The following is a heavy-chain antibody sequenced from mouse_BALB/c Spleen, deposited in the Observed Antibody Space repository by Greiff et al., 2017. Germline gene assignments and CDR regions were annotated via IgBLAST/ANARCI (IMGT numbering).Heavy chain of an antibody. Sequence: DVKLVESGGGLVQPGGSLKLSCAASGFTFSSYTMSWVRQTPEKRLEWVAYISNGGGSTYYPDTVKGRFTISRDNAKNTLYLQMSSLKSEDTAMYYCARHNYDYGFYAMDYWGQGTSVTVSS. J-gene: IGHJ4*01. D-gene: IGHD2-4*01. V-gene: IGHV5-12-2*01. CDR3: ARHNYDYGFYAMDY. CDR1: GFTFSSYT. CDR2: ISNGGGST.